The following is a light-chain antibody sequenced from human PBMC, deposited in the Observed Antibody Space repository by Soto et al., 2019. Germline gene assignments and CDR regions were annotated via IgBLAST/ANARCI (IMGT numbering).Light chain of an antibody. CDR2: EVN. Sequence: QSVLTQPASVSGSPGQSITISCTGTSSDVGAYNYVSWYQENPGKAPKLMIYEVNYRPSGVSNRFSGSKSGNTASLTISGLQAEDEADYYCSSYTSLKTYVFGTGTKLTVL. V-gene: IGLV2-14*01. CDR3: SSYTSLKTYV. J-gene: IGLJ1*01. CDR1: SSDVGAYNY.